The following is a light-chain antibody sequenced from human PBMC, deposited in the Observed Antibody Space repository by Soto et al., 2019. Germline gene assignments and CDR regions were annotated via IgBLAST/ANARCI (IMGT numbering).Light chain of an antibody. CDR2: VAS. J-gene: IGKJ1*01. CDR3: QQYGNSPWT. Sequence: EIVLTQSPGTLSLSPGERATLSCRASQSVSNNYLAWYQHKPGQAPRLLIYVASSRATGIPDRFSGSGSGTDFSLTISRLEPEDFAVYYCQQYGNSPWTFGQGTKVDIK. CDR1: QSVSNNY. V-gene: IGKV3-20*01.